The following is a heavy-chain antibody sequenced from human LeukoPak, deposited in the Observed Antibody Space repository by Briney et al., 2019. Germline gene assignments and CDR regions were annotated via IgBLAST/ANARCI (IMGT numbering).Heavy chain of an antibody. CDR2: ISTGSSTI. D-gene: IGHD5-18*01. J-gene: IGHJ4*02. V-gene: IGHV3-48*02. CDR1: GFTFSTYS. Sequence: PGGSLRLSCAASGFTFSTYSMNWVRQAPGKGLEWVSFISTGSSTIYYADSVKGRFTISRDNAKNSLYLQMNSLRDEDTAVYYCARLSEIQLWLRRAFDYWGQGTQVTVSS. CDR3: ARLSEIQLWLRRAFDY.